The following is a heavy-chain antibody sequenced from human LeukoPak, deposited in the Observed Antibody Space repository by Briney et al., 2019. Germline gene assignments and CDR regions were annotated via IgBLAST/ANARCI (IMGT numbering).Heavy chain of an antibody. Sequence: SETLSLTCTVSGGSISSGGYYWSWIRQHPGKGLEWIGYIYYSGSTYYNPSLQSRVTISVDTSKNQFSLNLNSVAAADTAVYYCARGGAARLHFQNWGQGTLVTVSS. CDR2: IYYSGST. V-gene: IGHV4-31*03. CDR1: GGSISSGGYY. CDR3: ARGGAARLHFQN. D-gene: IGHD6-6*01. J-gene: IGHJ1*01.